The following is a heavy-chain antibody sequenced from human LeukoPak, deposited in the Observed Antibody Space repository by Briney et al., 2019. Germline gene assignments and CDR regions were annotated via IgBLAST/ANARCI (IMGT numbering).Heavy chain of an antibody. CDR1: GFTFSDAW. J-gene: IGHJ5*02. D-gene: IGHD3-10*01. CDR2: IKSKTDGGTT. V-gene: IGHV3-15*05. CDR3: LIISRDDSKNTVYLQMSSLKTEDAAVYYCTTQNRLPTDNVVVVTTTAGSWFDP. Sequence: PGGSLRLSCAASGFTFSDAWMNWVRQAPGKGLEWVGRIKSKTDGGTTDEAARVKGSFNSSRDDSKKTGYLQVKDLKNDDAPVKGKLIISRDDSKNTVYLQMSSLKTEDAAVYYCTTQNRLPTDNVVVVTTTAGSWFDPWGQGTLVTVSS.